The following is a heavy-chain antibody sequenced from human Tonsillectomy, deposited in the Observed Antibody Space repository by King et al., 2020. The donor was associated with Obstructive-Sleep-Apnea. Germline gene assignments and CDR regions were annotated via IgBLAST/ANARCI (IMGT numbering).Heavy chain of an antibody. D-gene: IGHD3-9*01. J-gene: IGHJ5*02. CDR2: IYYSGST. CDR3: ASRNYDILTGHGDWFDP. CDR1: GGSISSYY. Sequence: QLQESGPGLVEPSETLSLTCTVSGGSISSYYWSWIRQPPGKGLEWIGYIYYSGSTNYNPSLKSRVTISVDTSKNQFSLKLSSVTAADTAVYYCASRNYDILTGHGDWFDPWGQGTLVTVSS. V-gene: IGHV4-59*01.